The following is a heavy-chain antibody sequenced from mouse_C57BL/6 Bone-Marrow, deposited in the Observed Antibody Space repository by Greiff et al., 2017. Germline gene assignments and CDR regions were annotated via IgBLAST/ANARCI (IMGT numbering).Heavy chain of an antibody. J-gene: IGHJ2*01. Sequence: QVQLQQSGAELVKPGASVKLSCKASGYTITSYWMHWVKQRPGQGLEWIGMIHPNSGSTNYNEKFKSKATLTVDKSSSTAYMQLSSLTSEDSAVYYCARDGSSSADYWGQGTTLTVSS. CDR3: ARDGSSSADY. D-gene: IGHD1-1*01. V-gene: IGHV1-64*01. CDR2: IHPNSGST. CDR1: GYTITSYW.